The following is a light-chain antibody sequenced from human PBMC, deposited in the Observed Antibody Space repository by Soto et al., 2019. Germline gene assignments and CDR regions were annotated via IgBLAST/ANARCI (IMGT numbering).Light chain of an antibody. CDR3: QQYETLPT. Sequence: DIQRTQSPSSLSASVGDRVTITCQASQNINNYLNWYQQXPGRAPKILIYDASNLEAGVPSRFRGSGSGTDFTFTISRLQPEDMATYYCQQYETLPTFGQGTRLEIK. V-gene: IGKV1-33*01. CDR2: DAS. CDR1: QNINNY. J-gene: IGKJ5*01.